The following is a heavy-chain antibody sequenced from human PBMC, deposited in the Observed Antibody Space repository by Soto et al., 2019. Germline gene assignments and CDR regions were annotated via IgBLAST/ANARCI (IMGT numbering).Heavy chain of an antibody. D-gene: IGHD6-25*01. Sequence: QVQLVQSGAEVKKPGASVTVSCKTSGYPLTDFYIHWVRQAPGQGLEWMAWINPHTGDTNTALKFQGRVTMTRDTSSNTAFMELTRPSSDDTAVYYCAREGGAAPGARREWYLDLWGRGTLVSVSS. CDR2: INPHTGDT. CDR3: AREGGAAPGARREWYLDL. J-gene: IGHJ2*01. V-gene: IGHV1-2*02. CDR1: GYPLTDFY.